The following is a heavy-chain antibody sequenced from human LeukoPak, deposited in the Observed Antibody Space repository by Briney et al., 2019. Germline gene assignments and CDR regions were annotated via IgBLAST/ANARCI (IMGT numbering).Heavy chain of an antibody. J-gene: IGHJ3*02. V-gene: IGHV3-48*01. CDR3: ARVGYSYGTFSAFDI. CDR2: ISSSSSTI. CDR1: GFTFSSYS. Sequence: GGSLRLSCAASGFTFSSYSMNWVRQAPGKGLEWVSYISSSSSTIYYADSVKGRFTISRDNAKNSLYLQMNSLRAEDTAVYYCARVGYSYGTFSAFDIWGQGTMVTVSS. D-gene: IGHD5-18*01.